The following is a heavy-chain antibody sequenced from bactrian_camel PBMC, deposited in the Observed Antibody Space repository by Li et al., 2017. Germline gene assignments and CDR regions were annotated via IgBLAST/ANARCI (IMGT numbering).Heavy chain of an antibody. J-gene: IGHJ4*01. CDR3: AAGWGCTERPGINY. V-gene: IGHV3S53*01. D-gene: IGHD3*01. CDR1: GSISSTYC. CDR2: MYRKGAA. Sequence: VQLVESGGGSVQAGGSLRLSCAASGSISSTYCMGWFRQAPGKEREAVATMYRKGAAIYEDSVKGRFAISKDNAKNTLYLQMNSLKPEDSAMYYCAAGWGCTERPGINYWGQGTQVTVS.